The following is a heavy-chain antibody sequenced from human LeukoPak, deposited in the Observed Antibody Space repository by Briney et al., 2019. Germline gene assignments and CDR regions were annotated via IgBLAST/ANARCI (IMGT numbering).Heavy chain of an antibody. Sequence: ASVKVSCKASGYTFTSYGISWVRQAPGQGLEWMGWISAYNGNTNYAQKLQGRVTMTTDTSTSTAYMELRSLRSDDTAVYYCARVGTYYDFWSGYYASPIDYWGQGTLVTVSS. J-gene: IGHJ4*02. D-gene: IGHD3-3*01. CDR2: ISAYNGNT. V-gene: IGHV1-18*01. CDR3: ARVGTYYDFWSGYYASPIDY. CDR1: GYTFTSYG.